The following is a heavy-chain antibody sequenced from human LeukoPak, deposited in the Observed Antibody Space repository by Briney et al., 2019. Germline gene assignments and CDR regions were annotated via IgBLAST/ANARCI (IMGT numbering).Heavy chain of an antibody. CDR1: GGTLTSYD. Sequence: ASVKVSCKASGGTLTSYDINWVRQATGQGLEWMGWMNPNSGNTGYAQKFQGRVTMTRNTSISTAYMELSSLRSEDTAVYYCARGPSPAYCSGGSCYLYWFDPWGQGTLVTVSS. CDR3: ARGPSPAYCSGGSCYLYWFDP. J-gene: IGHJ5*02. CDR2: MNPNSGNT. V-gene: IGHV1-8*01. D-gene: IGHD2-15*01.